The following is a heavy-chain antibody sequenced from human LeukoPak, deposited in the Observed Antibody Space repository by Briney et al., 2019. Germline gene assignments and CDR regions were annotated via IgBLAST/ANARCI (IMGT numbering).Heavy chain of an antibody. CDR3: ARVGFYSQIDY. V-gene: IGHV4-34*01. J-gene: IGHJ4*02. CDR1: GGSFSGYY. D-gene: IGHD4-11*01. CDR2: INHSGST. Sequence: SETLSLTCAVYGGSFSGYYWSWIRQPPGKGLEWIGEINHSGSTNYNPSLKSRVTISVDTSKNQFSLKLSSVTAADTAVYYYARVGFYSQIDYWGQGTLVTVSS.